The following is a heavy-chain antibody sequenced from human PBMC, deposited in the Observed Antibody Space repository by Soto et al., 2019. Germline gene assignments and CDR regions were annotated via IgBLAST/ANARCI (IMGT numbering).Heavy chain of an antibody. V-gene: IGHV1-69*12. CDR3: ARDKDRAQLGGNSYYALDV. Sequence: QVQLVQSGAEVKKPGSSVKVSCKASGDNFSSFAISWVRQAPGQGLEWMGGIIPIFRTPKYAQKFQGRVTITADEPTSTAYMELSSLRSEDTAVYYWARDKDRAQLGGNSYYALDVWGQGTTVIVSS. J-gene: IGHJ6*02. CDR1: GDNFSSFA. D-gene: IGHD1-1*01. CDR2: IIPIFRTP.